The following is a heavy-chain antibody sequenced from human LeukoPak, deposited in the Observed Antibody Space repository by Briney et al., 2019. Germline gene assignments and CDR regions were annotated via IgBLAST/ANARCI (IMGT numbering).Heavy chain of an antibody. CDR3: ASLTREYSGYAYYYMDV. D-gene: IGHD5-12*01. CDR2: IYPGDSDT. V-gene: IGHV5-51*01. J-gene: IGHJ6*03. CDR1: GYSFTSYW. Sequence: LGESLKISCKGSGYSFTSYWIGWVRQMPGKGLEWMGIIYPGDSDTRYSPSFQGQVTISADKSISTAYLQWSSLKASDTAMYYCASLTREYSGYAYYYMDVWGKGTTVTVSS.